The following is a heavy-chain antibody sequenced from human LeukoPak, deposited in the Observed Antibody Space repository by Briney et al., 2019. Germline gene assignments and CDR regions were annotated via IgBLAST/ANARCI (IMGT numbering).Heavy chain of an antibody. D-gene: IGHD2-15*01. CDR3: ARDHRSRGFDY. CDR1: GFTFSSYV. J-gene: IGHJ4*02. CDR2: ISYDGSNK. V-gene: IGHV3-30-3*01. Sequence: GGSLRLSCAASGFTFSSYVMHWVRQAPGKGLEWVAVISYDGSNKYYADSVKGRFTISRDNSKNTLYLQMNSLRAEDTAVYYCARDHRSRGFDYWGQGTLVTVSS.